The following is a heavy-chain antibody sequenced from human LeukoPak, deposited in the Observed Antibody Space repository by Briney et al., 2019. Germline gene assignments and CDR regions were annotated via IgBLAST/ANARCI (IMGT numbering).Heavy chain of an antibody. D-gene: IGHD6-19*01. V-gene: IGHV3-11*05. Sequence: KSGGSLRLSCVASGFSFSDYHMTWIRQAPGKGLQWVAYLSSSSAKTYHADSVRGRFTISRDSSQNTLYLQMNSLRVEDTAVYFCARGSGWYDYWGQGTLVTVSS. CDR3: ARGSGWYDY. CDR2: LSSSSAKT. J-gene: IGHJ4*02. CDR1: GFSFSDYH.